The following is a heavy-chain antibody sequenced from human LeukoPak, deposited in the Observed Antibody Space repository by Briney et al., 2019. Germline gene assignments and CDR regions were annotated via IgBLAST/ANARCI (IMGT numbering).Heavy chain of an antibody. CDR3: ARDRWYSSGWYYFDY. CDR1: GGSISSYY. J-gene: IGHJ4*02. CDR2: IYHSGST. D-gene: IGHD6-19*01. Sequence: SETLSLTCTVSGGSISSYYWSWIRQPPGKGLEWIGYIYHSGSTNYNPSLKSRVTISVDTSKNQFSLKLSSVTAADTAVYYCARDRWYSSGWYYFDYWGQGTLVTVSS. V-gene: IGHV4-59*01.